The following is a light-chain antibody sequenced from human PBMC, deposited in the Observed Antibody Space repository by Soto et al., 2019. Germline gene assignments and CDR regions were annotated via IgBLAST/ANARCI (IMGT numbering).Light chain of an antibody. CDR3: QHYNGAPWT. Sequence: DIQMTQSPSSLSASVGDRVTITCRASQGISTYLVWYQQKPGTVPKLLIFAASTLQSGVPSRFSGSGSGTDFTLTISSLQPEDFATYYCQHYNGAPWTFGQGTKVEIK. CDR2: AAS. CDR1: QGISTY. J-gene: IGKJ1*01. V-gene: IGKV1-27*01.